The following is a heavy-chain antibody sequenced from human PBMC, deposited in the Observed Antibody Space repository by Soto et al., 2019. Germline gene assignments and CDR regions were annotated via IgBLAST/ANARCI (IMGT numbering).Heavy chain of an antibody. CDR3: ARHPLTWHFDY. J-gene: IGHJ4*02. CDR2: IYYSGST. D-gene: IGHD3-9*01. CDR1: GGSISSYY. Sequence: SETLSLTCTVSGGSISSYYWSWIRQTPGKGLEWIGDIYYSGSTNYNPSLKSRVTISVDTSKNQFSLRLSSVTAADTAVYYCARHPLTWHFDYWGQGTLVTVSS. V-gene: IGHV4-59*08.